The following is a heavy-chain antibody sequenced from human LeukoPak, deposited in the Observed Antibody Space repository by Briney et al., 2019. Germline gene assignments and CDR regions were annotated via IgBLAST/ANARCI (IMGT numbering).Heavy chain of an antibody. D-gene: IGHD6-13*01. CDR3: AAETIAAAVNY. CDR1: GYTLTELS. J-gene: IGHJ4*02. V-gene: IGHV1-24*01. CDR2: FDPEDAEA. Sequence: GASVTVSCKVSGYTLTELSMHWVRQAPGKGLEWMGGFDPEDAEAIYAQKCQGRVTMTEDTSTDTADMELSSLRSEDTAVYYCAAETIAAAVNYWGQGTLVSVSS.